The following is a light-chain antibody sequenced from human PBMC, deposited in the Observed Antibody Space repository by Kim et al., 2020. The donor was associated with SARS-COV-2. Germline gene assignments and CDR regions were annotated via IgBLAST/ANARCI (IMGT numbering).Light chain of an antibody. V-gene: IGKV3-15*01. CDR2: GAS. CDR3: QQYNNWPET. Sequence: VSPGERATPPCRASQSVSSYLACYHQKPGQAPRLLIYGASTRATGIPARFSGSGSGTEFTLTISSLQSEDFAVYYCQQYNNWPETFGQGTKVDIK. CDR1: QSVSSY. J-gene: IGKJ1*01.